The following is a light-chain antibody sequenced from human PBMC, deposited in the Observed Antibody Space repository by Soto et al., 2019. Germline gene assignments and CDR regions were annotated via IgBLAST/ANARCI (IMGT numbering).Light chain of an antibody. CDR1: NIGSKR. CDR2: HDS. CDR3: QVWDNYSDNVV. Sequence: SYELTQPPSVSVAPGQTARITCGENNIGSKRVHWYQQKPGQAPVVVVYHDSDRPSGIPERFSGSNSGNTATLTISAVDAGDEAAYFCQVWDNYSDNVVFGAGTKVTVL. V-gene: IGLV3-21*02. J-gene: IGLJ3*02.